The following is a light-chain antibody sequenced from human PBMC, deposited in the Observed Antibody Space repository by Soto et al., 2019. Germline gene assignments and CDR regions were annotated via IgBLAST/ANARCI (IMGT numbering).Light chain of an antibody. CDR1: QSISRY. CDR3: QQRSSWPLT. Sequence: EIVLTQSPSTLPLSPGERATLSCRASQSISRYLAWYQQKRGQAPRLLIYDASNRATGIPARFSGSGSGTDFTLTISSLETEDFAVYYCQQRSSWPLTFGGGTKV. CDR2: DAS. J-gene: IGKJ4*01. V-gene: IGKV3-11*01.